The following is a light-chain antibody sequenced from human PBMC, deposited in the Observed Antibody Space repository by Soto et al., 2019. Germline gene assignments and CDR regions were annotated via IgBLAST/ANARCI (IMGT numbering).Light chain of an antibody. CDR2: GAS. V-gene: IGKV3-20*01. Sequence: EIVLTQSPGTLSLSPGERATLSCRASQSVSSSSYLAWYQQKPGQAPRLLIYGASSRATGIPDRFSGSGSGTDFTLTISRLEPEDFAVYYCHQYGSAPSYICGQGTKLEIK. J-gene: IGKJ2*01. CDR3: HQYGSAPSYI. CDR1: QSVSSSSY.